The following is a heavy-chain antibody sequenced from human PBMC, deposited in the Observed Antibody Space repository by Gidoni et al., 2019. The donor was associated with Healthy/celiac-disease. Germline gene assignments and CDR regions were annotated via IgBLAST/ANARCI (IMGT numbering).Heavy chain of an antibody. CDR2: INHSGST. J-gene: IGHJ4*02. Sequence: QVQLQQRGAGLLKPSETLPLTGAVYGGYFRGYYWSWIRQPPGKGLEWIGEINHSGSTNFHPSLQSRVTISVDTSKNQFSLKLSSVTAADTAVYYCARATNWNYGPSDYYFDYWGQGTLVTVSS. D-gene: IGHD1-7*01. CDR3: ARATNWNYGPSDYYFDY. CDR1: GGYFRGYY. V-gene: IGHV4-34*01.